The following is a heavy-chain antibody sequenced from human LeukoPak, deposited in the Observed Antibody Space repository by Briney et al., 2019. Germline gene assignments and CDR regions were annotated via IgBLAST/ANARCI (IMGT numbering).Heavy chain of an antibody. D-gene: IGHD2-15*01. CDR1: GGSISSSSYY. CDR2: IYYSGST. V-gene: IGHV4-39*07. Sequence: SETLSLTCTVSGGSISSSSYYWGWIRQPPGKGLEWIGSIYYSGSTYYNPSLKSRVTISVDTSKSQFSLKLSSVTAADTAVYYCARVSGGLYYFDYWGQGTLVTVSS. CDR3: ARVSGGLYYFDY. J-gene: IGHJ4*02.